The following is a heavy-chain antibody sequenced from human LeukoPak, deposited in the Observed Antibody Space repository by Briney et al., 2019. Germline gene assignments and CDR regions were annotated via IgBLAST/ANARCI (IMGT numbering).Heavy chain of an antibody. CDR2: INSDGSST. D-gene: IGHD3-22*01. CDR1: GFTFSSYW. Sequence: GGSLRLSCAASGFTFSSYWMHWVRQAPGKGLVWVSHINSDGSSTSYADSVKGRFTISRDNAKNTPYLQMNSLRAEDTAVYYCARDPAYYDSSGLTDYWGQGTLVTVSS. V-gene: IGHV3-74*01. CDR3: ARDPAYYDSSGLTDY. J-gene: IGHJ4*02.